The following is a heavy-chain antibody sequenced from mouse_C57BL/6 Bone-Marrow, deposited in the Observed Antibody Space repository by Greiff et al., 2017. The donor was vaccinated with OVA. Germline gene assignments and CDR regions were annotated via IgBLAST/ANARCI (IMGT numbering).Heavy chain of an antibody. CDR3: ARNSAMMVTRKDWYFDV. D-gene: IGHD2-3*01. V-gene: IGHV2-9-1*01. CDR2: IWTGGGT. Sequence: QVQLKESGPGLVAPSQSLSITCTVSGFSLTSYAISWVRQPPGKGLEWLGVIWTGGGTNYNSALKSRLSISKDNSKSQVFLKMNSLQTDDTARYYCARNSAMMVTRKDWYFDVWGTGTTVTVSS. J-gene: IGHJ1*03. CDR1: GFSLTSYA.